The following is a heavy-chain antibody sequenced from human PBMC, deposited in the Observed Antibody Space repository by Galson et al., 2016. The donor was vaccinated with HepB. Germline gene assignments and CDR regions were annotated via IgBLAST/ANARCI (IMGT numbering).Heavy chain of an antibody. CDR2: VYPGDSDI. J-gene: IGHJ5*02. D-gene: IGHD3-3*01. CDR1: GYSFTSFW. Sequence: QSGAEVKKPGESLRISCKGSGYSFTSFWIAWVRQLPGKALEWMGIVYPGDSDIRYSPSFQGQVTISVDKSINTAYLQWSSLKASDTAMYYCARHVDFDFLNSYGNWLDPWGQGTLVIVPS. V-gene: IGHV5-51*01. CDR3: ARHVDFDFLNSYGNWLDP.